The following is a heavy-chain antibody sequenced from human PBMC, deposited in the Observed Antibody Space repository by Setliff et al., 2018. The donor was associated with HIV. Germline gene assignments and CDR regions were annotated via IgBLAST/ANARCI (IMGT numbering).Heavy chain of an antibody. D-gene: IGHD2-15*01. V-gene: IGHV3-48*01. CDR2: ISPSSTII. CDR1: GFTLSNFW. J-gene: IGHJ4*02. Sequence: GGSLRLSCAASGFTLSNFWMTWVRQAPGKGLEWVSYISPSSTIIYYPDSVKGRFTTSRDNARNSLYLEMNSLRADDTAVYYCARDFCGSSCSSGYGYFDHWGQGTLVTVSS. CDR3: ARDFCGSSCSSGYGYFDH.